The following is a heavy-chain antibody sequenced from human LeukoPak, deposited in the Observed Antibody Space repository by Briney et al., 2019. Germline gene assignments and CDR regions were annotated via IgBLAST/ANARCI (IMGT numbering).Heavy chain of an antibody. CDR3: ARQGPLTTAVTTRTNPFDY. CDR1: GTSISSSY. V-gene: IGHV4-59*08. D-gene: IGHD4-11*01. Sequence: PSETLSLTCTVSGTSISSSYWRWMRQPPGKGLEWIGYIYYSGSTNYNPSLKSRVTISVDTSKNQFSLKLNSVTAADTAVYYCARQGPLTTAVTTRTNPFDYWGQGTLVTVSS. CDR2: IYYSGST. J-gene: IGHJ4*02.